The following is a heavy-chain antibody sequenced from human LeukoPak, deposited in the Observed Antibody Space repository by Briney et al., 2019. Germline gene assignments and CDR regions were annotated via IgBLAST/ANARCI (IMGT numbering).Heavy chain of an antibody. CDR2: IYYSGST. D-gene: IGHD2-2*02. CDR1: GGSISSGDYY. J-gene: IGHJ5*02. Sequence: SQTLSLTCTVSGGSISSGDYYWSWIRQPPGKGLEWIGYIYYSGSTYYNPSLKSRVTISVDTSKNQFSLKLSSVTAADTAVYCCARAEYCSSTSCYITSGVFDPWGQGTLVTVSS. V-gene: IGHV4-30-4*01. CDR3: ARAEYCSSTSCYITSGVFDP.